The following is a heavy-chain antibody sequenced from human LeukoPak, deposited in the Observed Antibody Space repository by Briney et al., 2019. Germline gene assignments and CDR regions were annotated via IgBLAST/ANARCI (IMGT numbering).Heavy chain of an antibody. V-gene: IGHV3-49*04. CDR1: GFTFGDYA. J-gene: IGHJ6*03. D-gene: IGHD3-3*01. Sequence: GGSLRLSCTASGFTFGDYAMSWVRQAPGKGLEWVGFIRSRAYGGTTEYAASVKGRFTISRDDSKSIAYLQMNSLKTEDTAVYYCTRVPNYYFWSGYYNQYYYYMDVWGKGTTVTVSS. CDR3: TRVPNYYFWSGYYNQYYYYMDV. CDR2: IRSRAYGGTT.